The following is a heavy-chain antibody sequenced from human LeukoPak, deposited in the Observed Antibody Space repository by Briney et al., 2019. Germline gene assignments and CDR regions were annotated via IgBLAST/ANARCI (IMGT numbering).Heavy chain of an antibody. CDR1: GYSFTSYW. CDR3: ARRKSSGEWLVPYFDY. CDR2: IYPGDSDQ. Sequence: GESLKISCKGSGYSFTSYWIGWVRQMPGKGLEWMGIIYPGDSDQIYSPSFQGQVTILPDQSISNAYLQWSSLKASDTAMYYCARRKSSGEWLVPYFDYWGQGTLVTVSS. J-gene: IGHJ4*02. D-gene: IGHD6-19*01. V-gene: IGHV5-51*01.